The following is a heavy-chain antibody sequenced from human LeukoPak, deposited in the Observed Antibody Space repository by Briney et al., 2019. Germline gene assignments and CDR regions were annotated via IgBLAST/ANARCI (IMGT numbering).Heavy chain of an antibody. V-gene: IGHV4-39*01. CDR3: ARLPVDTAMCVDY. CDR2: IYYSGST. CDR1: GGSISSYY. D-gene: IGHD5-18*01. Sequence: SETLSLTCTVSGGSISSYYWGWIRQPPGKGLEWIGSIYYSGSTYYNPSLKSRVTISVDTSKNQFSLKLSSVTAADTAVYYCARLPVDTAMCVDYWGQGTLVTVSS. J-gene: IGHJ4*02.